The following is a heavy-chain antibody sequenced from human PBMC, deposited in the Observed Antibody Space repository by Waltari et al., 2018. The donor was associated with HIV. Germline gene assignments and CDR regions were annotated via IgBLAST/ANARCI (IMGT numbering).Heavy chain of an antibody. D-gene: IGHD3-9*01. CDR3: AKGPPGYPTSPVDY. CDR1: GFTFSRDA. J-gene: IGHJ4*02. V-gene: IGHV3-23*01. CDR2: ISGSGGST. Sequence: EVQLLESGGGQVQPGGALRLPCAAAGFTFSRDALSRVRQAPGKELEEVSAISGSGGSTYYSDSVKGRFTISRENSKNTLYLQMNSLRAEDTSVYYCAKGPPGYPTSPVDYWGQGTLVTVSS.